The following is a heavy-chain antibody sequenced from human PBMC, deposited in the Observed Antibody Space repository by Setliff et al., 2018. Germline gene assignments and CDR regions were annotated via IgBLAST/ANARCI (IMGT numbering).Heavy chain of an antibody. D-gene: IGHD1-26*01. CDR3: ARDVGGTVGALDY. CDR2: IDWDDDK. J-gene: IGHJ4*02. CDR1: GGSFSTYYW. Sequence: TLSLTCAVYGGSFSTYYWIWIRQPPGKALEWLARIDWDDDKFYSTSLKTRLTISKDTSKNQVVLTMTNMDPVDTATYYCARDVGGTVGALDYWGQGTLVTVSS. V-gene: IGHV2-70*04.